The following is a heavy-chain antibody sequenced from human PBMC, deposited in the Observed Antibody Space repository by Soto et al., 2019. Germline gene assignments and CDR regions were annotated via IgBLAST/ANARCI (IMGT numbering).Heavy chain of an antibody. J-gene: IGHJ3*02. CDR2: LNQDGSEK. CDR1: GFTFSNYW. D-gene: IGHD3-10*01. V-gene: IGHV3-7*01. CDR3: ARDPRTGALDI. Sequence: PGGSLRLSCAASGFTFSNYWMSWVRQAPGKGLEWVANLNQDGSEKYYVDSVKGRFTVSRDNTKNSLFLQMNSLRAEDTVVYYCARDPRTGALDIWGQGTMVTVSS.